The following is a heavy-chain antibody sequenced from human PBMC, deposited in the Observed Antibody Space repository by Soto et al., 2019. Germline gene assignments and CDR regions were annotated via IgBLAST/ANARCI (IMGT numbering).Heavy chain of an antibody. V-gene: IGHV3-7*01. CDR1: GFTFSDSW. D-gene: IGHD4-4*01. J-gene: IGHJ5*02. Sequence: EEQLVESGGGLVQPGGSLRLSCTASGFTFSDSWMTWVRQAPGKGLEWVARIKPDESEKKYAESVKGRFSISRDNAKNSMYLQMVCRRGEDTAVYYCVRGGSNYASWGQGTLVTVSS. CDR3: VRGGSNYAS. CDR2: IKPDESEK.